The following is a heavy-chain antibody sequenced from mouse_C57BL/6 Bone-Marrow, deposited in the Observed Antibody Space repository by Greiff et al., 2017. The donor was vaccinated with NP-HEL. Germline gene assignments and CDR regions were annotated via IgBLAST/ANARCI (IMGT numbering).Heavy chain of an antibody. CDR2: ISNGGGST. D-gene: IGHD2-12*01. CDR3: ARHSYYRRGYYAMDY. V-gene: IGHV5-12*01. J-gene: IGHJ4*01. Sequence: EVKLMESGGGLVQPGGSLKLSCAASGFTFSDYYMYWVRQTPEKRLEWVAYISNGGGSTYYPDTVKGRFTISRDNAKNTLYLQMSRLKSEDTAMYYCARHSYYRRGYYAMDYWGQGTSVTVSS. CDR1: GFTFSDYY.